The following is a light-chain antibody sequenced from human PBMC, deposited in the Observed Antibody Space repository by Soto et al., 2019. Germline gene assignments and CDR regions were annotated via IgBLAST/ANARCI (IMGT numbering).Light chain of an antibody. Sequence: DIQMTQTASPLGASVGGSVPVTRPARHSINNWFARYQQQPGNAPKLLIYDASSLESGVPSSFSGSASATEFPTTISSLQPDDFANYYCQQYHEYRFGQGTKVDIK. CDR1: HSINNW. V-gene: IGKV1-5*01. CDR2: DAS. J-gene: IGKJ1*01. CDR3: QQYHEYR.